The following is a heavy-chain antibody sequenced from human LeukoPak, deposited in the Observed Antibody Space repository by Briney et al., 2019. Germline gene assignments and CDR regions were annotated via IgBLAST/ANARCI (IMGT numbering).Heavy chain of an antibody. CDR2: IYWNDDK. V-gene: IGHV2-5*01. J-gene: IGHJ3*02. D-gene: IGHD2-15*01. CDR3: ARYIVVVVDDAFDI. Sequence: SGPTLVNPTQTLTLTCTFSGFSLSTSGVGVGWIRQPPGKALDWLALIYWNDDKRYSPSLKSRLTITKDTSKNQVVLTMTNMDPVDTATYYCARYIVVVVDDAFDIWGQGTMVTVSS. CDR1: GFSLSTSGVG.